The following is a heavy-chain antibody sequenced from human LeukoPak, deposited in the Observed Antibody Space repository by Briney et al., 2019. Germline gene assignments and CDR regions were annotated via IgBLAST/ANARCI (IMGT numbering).Heavy chain of an antibody. Sequence: GASVKVSCKASGYTFTGYYMHRVRQAPGQGLEWMGWINPNSGGTNYAQKFQGRVTMTRDTSISTAYMELSRLRSDDTAVYYCARDGDYYDSSGYWVQHWGQGTLVTVSS. CDR3: ARDGDYYDSSGYWVQH. V-gene: IGHV1-2*02. D-gene: IGHD3-22*01. J-gene: IGHJ1*01. CDR2: INPNSGGT. CDR1: GYTFTGYY.